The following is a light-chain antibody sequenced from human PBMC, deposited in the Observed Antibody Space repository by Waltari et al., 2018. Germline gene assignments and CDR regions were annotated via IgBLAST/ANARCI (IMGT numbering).Light chain of an antibody. CDR1: SPNIWAGPD. Sequence: QSILPPPPSVSGAPGQRVTISCPGSSPNIWAGPDVPWYQEFPGTGPKLLIYGNNNRPSGVPDRFSGSKSGTSASLTITGLQAEDEADYYCQSFDTSLSHGVVFGGGTKVTVL. CDR2: GNN. CDR3: QSFDTSLSHGVV. J-gene: IGLJ3*02. V-gene: IGLV1-40*02.